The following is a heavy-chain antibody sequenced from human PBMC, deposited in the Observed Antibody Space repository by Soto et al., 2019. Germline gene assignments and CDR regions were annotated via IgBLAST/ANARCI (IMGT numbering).Heavy chain of an antibody. CDR2: INGGSGDT. CDR3: AVLDYSGWSDF. Sequence: ASVKVSCKASGYTFTSHTIHWVRQAPGQRPEWLGWINGGSGDTRYSQKFQGRLTITRDTSATTAYMELSSLGSEDTAVYYCAVLDYSGWSDFWGQGTLVTVSS. D-gene: IGHD6-19*01. V-gene: IGHV1-3*01. J-gene: IGHJ4*02. CDR1: GYTFTSHT.